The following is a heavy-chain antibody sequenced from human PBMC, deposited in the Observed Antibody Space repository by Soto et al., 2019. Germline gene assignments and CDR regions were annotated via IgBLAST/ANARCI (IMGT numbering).Heavy chain of an antibody. D-gene: IGHD3-3*01. V-gene: IGHV1-18*04. CDR1: GYTFTSYG. Sequence: ASVKVSCKASGYTFTSYGISWVRQAPGQGLEWMGWISAYNGNTNYAQKLQGRVTMTTDTSTSTAYMELRSLRSDDTAVYYCARGSQRYYDFWSGPSVKHYYYYGMDVWGQGTPVTLSS. CDR2: ISAYNGNT. CDR3: ARGSQRYYDFWSGPSVKHYYYYGMDV. J-gene: IGHJ6*02.